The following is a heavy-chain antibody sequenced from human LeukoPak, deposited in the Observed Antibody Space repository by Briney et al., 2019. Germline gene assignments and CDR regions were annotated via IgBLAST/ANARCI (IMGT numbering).Heavy chain of an antibody. J-gene: IGHJ4*02. CDR1: GGSISSGDYY. CDR3: ARHPSGYPAQPPDY. CDR2: IYNSGST. V-gene: IGHV4-31*03. D-gene: IGHD1-1*01. Sequence: ASETLSLTCTVSGGSISSGDYYWSWIRQHPGKGLEWIGYIYNSGSTHYNPSLKSRVTISVDTSKNQFSLKLSSVTAADTAVYYCARHPSGYPAQPPDYWGQGTLVTVSS.